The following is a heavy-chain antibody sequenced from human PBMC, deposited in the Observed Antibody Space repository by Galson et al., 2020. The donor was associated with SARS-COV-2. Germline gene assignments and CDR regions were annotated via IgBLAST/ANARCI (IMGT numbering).Heavy chain of an antibody. Sequence: ASVKVSCKASGYTFTSYGISWVRQASGQGLEWMGWISAYNGNTNYAQKLQGRVTMTTDTSTSTAYMELRSLRSDDTAVYYCAREGVGYCSSTSCAHFDYYYYGMDVWGQGTTVTVSS. J-gene: IGHJ6*02. V-gene: IGHV1-18*04. CDR3: AREGVGYCSSTSCAHFDYYYYGMDV. CDR1: GYTFTSYG. CDR2: ISAYNGNT. D-gene: IGHD2-2*01.